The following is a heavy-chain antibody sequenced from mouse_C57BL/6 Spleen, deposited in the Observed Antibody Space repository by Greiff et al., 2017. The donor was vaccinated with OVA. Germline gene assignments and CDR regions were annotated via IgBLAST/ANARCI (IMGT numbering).Heavy chain of an antibody. CDR3: ARYTYFDY. Sequence: EVQVVESGGGLVQPGGSLSLSCAASGFTFTDYYMSWVRQPPGKALEWLGFIRNKANGYTTEYSASVKGRFTISRENSQSILYLQMNALRAEDSATYYCARYTYFDYWGQGTTLTVSS. J-gene: IGHJ2*01. V-gene: IGHV7-3*01. CDR2: IRNKANGYTT. CDR1: GFTFTDYY.